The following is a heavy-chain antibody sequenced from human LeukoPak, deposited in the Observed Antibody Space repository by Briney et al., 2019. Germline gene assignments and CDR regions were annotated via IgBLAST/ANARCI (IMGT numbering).Heavy chain of an antibody. V-gene: IGHV4-31*03. D-gene: IGHD3-16*01. CDR1: GGSISSGDYY. CDR2: IYYSGST. Sequence: SETLSLTCTVSGGSISSGDYYWSWIRQHPGKGLEWIGYIYYSGSTYYNPSLKSRVTISVDTSKNQFSLKLSSVTAADTAVYYCARSAGWGSYFWFDYWGQGTLVTVSS. J-gene: IGHJ4*02. CDR3: ARSAGWGSYFWFDY.